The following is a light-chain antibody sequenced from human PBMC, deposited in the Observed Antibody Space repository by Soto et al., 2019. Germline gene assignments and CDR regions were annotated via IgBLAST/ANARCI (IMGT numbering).Light chain of an antibody. V-gene: IGLV2-23*02. J-gene: IGLJ2*01. Sequence: QSVLTQPRSVSGSPGQSVTISCIGTSSDVGSYNLVSWYQQHPGKAPKVLIYEVSERPSGVSNRFSGSKSGNTASLTISGLQAEDEAEYYCCSYAGSRTHVLFGGGTKVTVL. CDR3: CSYAGSRTHVL. CDR2: EVS. CDR1: SSDVGSYNL.